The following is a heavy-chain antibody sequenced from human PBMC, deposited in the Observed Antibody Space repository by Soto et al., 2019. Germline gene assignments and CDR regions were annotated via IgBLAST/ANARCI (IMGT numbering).Heavy chain of an antibody. CDR3: ARDRRPLGRPLDY. D-gene: IGHD1-1*01. J-gene: IGHJ4*02. V-gene: IGHV4-31*03. CDR1: GGSISSGGYY. CDR2: IYYSGST. Sequence: QVQLQESGPGLVKPSQTLSLTCTVSGGSISSGGYYWSWIRQHPGKGLEWIGYIYYSGSTYYNPSLKSRVSIAVDTSKNQFSLKLSSVTAADTAVYYCARDRRPLGRPLDYWGQGTLVTVSS.